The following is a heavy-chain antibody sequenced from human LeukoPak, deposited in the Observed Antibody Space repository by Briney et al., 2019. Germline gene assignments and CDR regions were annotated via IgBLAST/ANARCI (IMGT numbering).Heavy chain of an antibody. V-gene: IGHV3-23*01. CDR3: ARHLATSGSYPLDY. D-gene: IGHD2-2*02. Sequence: GGSLRLSCTASGFTFINYAMSWVRQAPGRGLEWVSVICGNAACTLYADSVKGRFIISRDNSRNTMYLYLQMNSLRAEDTAVYYCARHLATSGSYPLDYWGQGTPVTVSS. CDR2: ICGNAACT. J-gene: IGHJ4*02. CDR1: GFTFINYA.